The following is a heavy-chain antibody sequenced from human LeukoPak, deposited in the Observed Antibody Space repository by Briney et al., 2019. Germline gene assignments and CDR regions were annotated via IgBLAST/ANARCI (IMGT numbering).Heavy chain of an antibody. CDR2: INPDGNKK. CDR3: ARDLAYSRLDY. D-gene: IGHD5-18*01. Sequence: GGSLRLSCAASGFTFSSYAMSWVRQAPGKGLEWVASINPDGNKKYSADSVKSRFTISRDNAENSLYLQMNSLRVEDTAFYYCARDLAYSRLDYWGQGMLVTVSS. CDR1: GFTFSSYA. V-gene: IGHV3-7*01. J-gene: IGHJ4*02.